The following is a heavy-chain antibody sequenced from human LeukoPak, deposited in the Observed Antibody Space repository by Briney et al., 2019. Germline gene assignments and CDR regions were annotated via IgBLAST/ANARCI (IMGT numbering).Heavy chain of an antibody. CDR2: SYCSAGT. CDR1: CGCISNYY. D-gene: IGHD1-7*01. J-gene: IGHJ5*02. CDR3: ARDGWNYGEEWFDP. V-gene: IGHV4-59*12. Sequence: SETLSLTFTVSCGCISNYYCSWSRKPPGKVLGRIGYSYCSAGTNYSPSLKSRVTISVDTSKSQFSLKLSTATAADTAVYYCARDGWNYGEEWFDPGGEGTLVTVSS.